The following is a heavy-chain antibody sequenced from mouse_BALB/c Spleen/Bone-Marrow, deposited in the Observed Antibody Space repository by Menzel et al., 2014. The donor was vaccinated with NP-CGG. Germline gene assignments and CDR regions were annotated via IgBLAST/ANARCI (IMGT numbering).Heavy chain of an antibody. CDR2: IDPANVNT. J-gene: IGHJ2*01. CDR3: ASYVYGYYFDY. D-gene: IGHD1-1*01. V-gene: IGHV14-3*02. Sequence: EVKLVESGAEFVKPGASVKLSCTASGFNIKDTYMRWVKQRHEQGLEWIGRIDPANVNTKYDPKFQGKATITADTSSNTAYLQLSSLTSEYTAVYYCASYVYGYYFDYWGQGTTLTVSS. CDR1: GFNIKDTY.